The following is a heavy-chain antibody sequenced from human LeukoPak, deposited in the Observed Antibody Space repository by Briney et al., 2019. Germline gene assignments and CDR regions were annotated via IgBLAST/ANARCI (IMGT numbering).Heavy chain of an antibody. J-gene: IGHJ4*02. D-gene: IGHD4-17*01. Sequence: TGGSLRLSCAASGFTFSSYSMNWVRQAPGKGLEWVSSISSSSSYIYYADSVKGRFTISRDNAKNSLYLQMNSLRAEDTAVYYCAREAPVTTYSLFDYWGQGTLVTVSS. CDR2: ISSSSSYI. CDR1: GFTFSSYS. V-gene: IGHV3-21*01. CDR3: AREAPVTTYSLFDY.